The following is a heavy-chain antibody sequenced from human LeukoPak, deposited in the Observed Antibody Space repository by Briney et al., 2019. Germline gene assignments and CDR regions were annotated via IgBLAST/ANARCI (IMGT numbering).Heavy chain of an antibody. D-gene: IGHD6-6*01. CDR3: ARDVFAYSSSSVDYFDY. CDR1: GGSISSSSYY. Sequence: SETLSLTCTVSGGSISSSSYYWGWIRQPPGKGLEWVGSIYDSGSTYYNPSLKSRVTISVDPSKNQFSLQLSSVTAADTAVYSCARDVFAYSSSSVDYFDYWGQGTLVTVSS. J-gene: IGHJ4*02. CDR2: IYDSGST. V-gene: IGHV4-39*07.